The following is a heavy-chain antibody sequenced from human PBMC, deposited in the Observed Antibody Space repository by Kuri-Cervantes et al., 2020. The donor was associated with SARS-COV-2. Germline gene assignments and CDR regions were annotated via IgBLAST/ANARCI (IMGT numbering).Heavy chain of an antibody. Sequence: SGPPLVPPTQTLTLPCTFSGFSLKSYGMRVSWIRQPPGKALEWLARIDSDDTEIYSASLKSRLTLSNDTSKNQVVLRMTKMGPADTATYYCAREGNSGWFAFEIWGQGTTVTVSS. CDR2: IDSDDTE. CDR1: GFSLKSYGMR. D-gene: IGHD5-12*01. J-gene: IGHJ3*02. V-gene: IGHV2-70*04. CDR3: AREGNSGWFAFEI.